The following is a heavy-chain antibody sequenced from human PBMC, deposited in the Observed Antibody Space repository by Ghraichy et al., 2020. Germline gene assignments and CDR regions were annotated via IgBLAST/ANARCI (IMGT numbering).Heavy chain of an antibody. J-gene: IGHJ4*02. Sequence: SVKVSCKASGYTFTSYGISWVRQAPGQGLEWMGWISAYNGNTNYAQKLQGRVTMTTDTSTSTAYMELRSLRSDDTAVYYCARAQAKSYYDILTGYYGFDYWGQGTLVTVSS. CDR1: GYTFTSYG. CDR3: ARAQAKSYYDILTGYYGFDY. CDR2: ISAYNGNT. V-gene: IGHV1-18*01. D-gene: IGHD3-9*01.